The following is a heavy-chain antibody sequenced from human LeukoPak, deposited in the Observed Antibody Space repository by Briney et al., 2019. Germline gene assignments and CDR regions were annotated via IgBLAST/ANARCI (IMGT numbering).Heavy chain of an antibody. Sequence: ASVKVSCKASGYTFTSYGISWVRQAPGQGLEWMGWISAYNGNTNYAQKLQGRVTTTTDTSTSTAYMELRSLRSDDTAVYYCARVSIFGVVMDPFFDYWGQGTLVTVSS. CDR1: GYTFTSYG. CDR2: ISAYNGNT. J-gene: IGHJ4*02. CDR3: ARVSIFGVVMDPFFDY. V-gene: IGHV1-18*01. D-gene: IGHD3-3*01.